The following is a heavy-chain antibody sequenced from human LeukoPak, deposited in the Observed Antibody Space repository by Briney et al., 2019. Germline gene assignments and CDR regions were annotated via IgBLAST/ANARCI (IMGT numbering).Heavy chain of an antibody. Sequence: PGGSLRLSCAASGFTFNSFGMHWVRQAPGQGLEWVAVISFDGSNQYYADSVKGRFTIYRDNFKNTVYLQMNSLRAEETAVYYCAKSHPPTVTTEEGEYLQHWGQGTLVTVSS. J-gene: IGHJ1*01. CDR2: ISFDGSNQ. V-gene: IGHV3-30*18. CDR3: AKSHPPTVTTEEGEYLQH. D-gene: IGHD4-17*01. CDR1: GFTFNSFG.